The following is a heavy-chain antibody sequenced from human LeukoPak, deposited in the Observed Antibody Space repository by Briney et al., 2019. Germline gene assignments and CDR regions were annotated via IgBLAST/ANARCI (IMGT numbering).Heavy chain of an antibody. CDR1: GGSISSSSYY. CDR2: IYYSGST. J-gene: IGHJ6*02. D-gene: IGHD3-10*01. V-gene: IGHV4-39*01. CDR3: ARQGYGSGSYYNVYGMDV. Sequence: SETLSLTCTVSGGSISSSSYYWGWIRQPPGKGLEWIGSIYYSGSTYYNPSLKSRVTISVDTSKNQFSLKLSSVTAADTAVYYCARQGYGSGSYYNVYGMDVWGQGPRSPSP.